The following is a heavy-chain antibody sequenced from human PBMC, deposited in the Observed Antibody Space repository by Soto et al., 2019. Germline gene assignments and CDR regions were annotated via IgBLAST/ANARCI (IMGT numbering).Heavy chain of an antibody. CDR1: GGSFSGYY. J-gene: IGHJ4*02. CDR3: ARAYCSGGSCYVQQYYFDY. V-gene: IGHV4-34*01. CDR2: INHSGST. D-gene: IGHD2-15*01. Sequence: PSETLSLTCAVYGGSFSGYYWSWIRQPPGKGLEWIGEINHSGSTNYNPSLKSRVTISVDTSKNQFSLKLSSVTAADTAVYYCARAYCSGGSCYVQQYYFDYWGQGTLVTVSS.